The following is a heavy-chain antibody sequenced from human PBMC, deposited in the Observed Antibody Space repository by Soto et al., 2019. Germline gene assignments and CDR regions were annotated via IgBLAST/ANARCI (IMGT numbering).Heavy chain of an antibody. CDR3: AKDFSRRGMDV. V-gene: IGHV3-9*01. Sequence: GGSLRLSCAASGFTFDDYAMHWVRQAPGKGLEWVSGISWNSGSIGYADSVKGRFTISRDNAKNSLYLQMNSLRAEDTALYYCAKDFSRRGMDVWGQGTTVTV. J-gene: IGHJ6*02. D-gene: IGHD3-3*02. CDR2: ISWNSGSI. CDR1: GFTFDDYA.